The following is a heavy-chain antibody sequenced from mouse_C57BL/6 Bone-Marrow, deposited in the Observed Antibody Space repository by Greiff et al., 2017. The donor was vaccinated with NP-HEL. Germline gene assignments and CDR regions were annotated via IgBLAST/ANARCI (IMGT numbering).Heavy chain of an antibody. V-gene: IGHV5-2*01. Sequence: EVKLVESGGGLVQPGESLKLSCESNEYEFPSHDMSWVRKTPEKRLELVAAINSDGGSTYYPDTMERRFIISRDNTKKTLYLQMSSLRSEDTAVYYCARGGTLYYGKADAMDYWGQGTSVTVSS. CDR1: EYEFPSHD. CDR2: INSDGGST. CDR3: ARGGTLYYGKADAMDY. D-gene: IGHD2-1*01. J-gene: IGHJ4*01.